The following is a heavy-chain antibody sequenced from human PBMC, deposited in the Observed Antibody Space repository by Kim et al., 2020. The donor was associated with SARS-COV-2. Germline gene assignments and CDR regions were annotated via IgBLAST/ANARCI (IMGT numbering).Heavy chain of an antibody. J-gene: IGHJ4*02. CDR1: GFTFSSYG. V-gene: IGHV3-33*01. CDR2: IWYDGSNK. D-gene: IGHD3-22*01. CDR3: ARASYYDSSGYQDY. Sequence: GGSLRLSCAASGFTFSSYGMHWVRQAPGKGLEWVAVIWYDGSNKYYADSVKGRFTISRDNSKNTLYLQINSLRAEDTAVYYCARASYYDSSGYQDYWGQGTLVTVSS.